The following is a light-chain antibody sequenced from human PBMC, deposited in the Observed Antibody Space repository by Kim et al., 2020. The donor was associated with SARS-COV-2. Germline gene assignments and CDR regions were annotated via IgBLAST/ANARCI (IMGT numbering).Light chain of an antibody. CDR3: QVWDSSTWV. Sequence: VALGTTARITCGGNNIGGKNVHWYQQKPGQAPVLVIYRDANRPSGIPERFSGSTSGNTATLTISRAQAADEADYYCQVWDSSTWVFGGGTQLTVL. V-gene: IGLV3-9*01. CDR1: NIGGKN. J-gene: IGLJ3*02. CDR2: RDA.